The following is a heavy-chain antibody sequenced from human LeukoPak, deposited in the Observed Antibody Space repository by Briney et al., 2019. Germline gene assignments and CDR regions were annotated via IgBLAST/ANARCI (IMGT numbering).Heavy chain of an antibody. CDR1: GFTFSSYE. J-gene: IGHJ4*02. D-gene: IGHD4-17*01. CDR2: ISSSGSTI. Sequence: GGSLRLSCAASGFTFSSYEMSWVRQAPGKGLEWVSYISSSGSTIYYADSVKGRFTISRDNAKNSLYLQMNSLRAEDTAVYYCAKLPPTTATAYYFDYWGQGTLVTVSS. V-gene: IGHV3-48*03. CDR3: AKLPPTTATAYYFDY.